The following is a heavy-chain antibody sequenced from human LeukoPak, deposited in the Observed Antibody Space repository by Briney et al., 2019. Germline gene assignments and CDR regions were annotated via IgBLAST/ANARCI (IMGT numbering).Heavy chain of an antibody. D-gene: IGHD6-19*01. CDR1: GFTFSDHW. Sequence: PGGSLRLSCAASGFTFSDHWMSWVRQAPGKGLEWVANIKQDGSEKYYVDSVKGRFTISRDNSKNTLYLQMNSLRAEDTVVYYCARQLYSNGWYXLRFDPWXQGTXVTVSS. J-gene: IGHJ5*02. V-gene: IGHV3-7*01. CDR2: IKQDGSEK. CDR3: ARQLYSNGWYXLRFDP.